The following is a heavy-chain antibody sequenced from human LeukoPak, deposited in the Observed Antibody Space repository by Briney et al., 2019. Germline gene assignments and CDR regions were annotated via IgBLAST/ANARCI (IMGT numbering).Heavy chain of an antibody. V-gene: IGHV4-34*01. Sequence: SETLSLTCAVYGGSFSGYYWSWIRQPPGKGLEWIGEINYSGSTNYNPSLKSRVTISVDTSKNQFSLKLSSVTAADTAVYYCARSRRRYYMDVWGKGTTVTISS. CDR3: ARSRRRYYMDV. CDR2: INYSGST. CDR1: GGSFSGYY. J-gene: IGHJ6*03.